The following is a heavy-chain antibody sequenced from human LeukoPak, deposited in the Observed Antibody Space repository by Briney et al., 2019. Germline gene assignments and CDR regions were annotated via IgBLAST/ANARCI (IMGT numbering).Heavy chain of an antibody. CDR1: GFTFSDYY. V-gene: IGHV3-11*06. CDR3: ARYYDILTGYYTSIGY. J-gene: IGHJ4*02. CDR2: ISSSSSYT. D-gene: IGHD3-9*01. Sequence: PGGSLRLSCAASGFTFSDYYMSWIRQAPGKGLEWVSYISSSSSYTNYADPVKGRFTISRDNAKNSLYLQMNSLRAEDTAVYYCARYYDILTGYYTSIGYWGQGTLVTVSS.